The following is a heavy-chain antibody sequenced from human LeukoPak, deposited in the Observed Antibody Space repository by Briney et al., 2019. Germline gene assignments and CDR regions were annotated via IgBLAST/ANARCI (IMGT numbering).Heavy chain of an antibody. CDR2: ITWNSGST. CDR1: GFTFDDYA. D-gene: IGHD3-22*01. Sequence: PGRSLRLSCAASGFTFDDYAMHWVRLVPGKGLEWVSGITWNSGSTGYADSVKGRFTISRDNAKSSLYLQMNSLRPEDSALYYCAKTSRTYHFDTSGYYWDYWGQGTLVTATS. J-gene: IGHJ4*02. CDR3: AKTSRTYHFDTSGYYWDY. V-gene: IGHV3-9*01.